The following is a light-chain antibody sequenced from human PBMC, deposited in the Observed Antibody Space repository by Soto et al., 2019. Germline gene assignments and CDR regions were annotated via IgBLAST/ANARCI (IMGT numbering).Light chain of an antibody. CDR1: QSVDTY. CDR3: QQYYVWNT. Sequence: EIVMTQSPATLSVSPGERVTLSCRASQSVDTYLAWYQHKPGQPPRLLIYDASTRATGIPARFSGSGSGTEFTLTISSLQSEDFAIYYCQQYYVWNTFGGGT. CDR2: DAS. V-gene: IGKV3D-15*01. J-gene: IGKJ4*01.